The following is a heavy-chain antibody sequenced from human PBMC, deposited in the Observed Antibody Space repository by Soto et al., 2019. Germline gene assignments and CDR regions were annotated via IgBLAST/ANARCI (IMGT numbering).Heavy chain of an antibody. Sequence: SETLSLTCAVSGVSVSNNHWWTWVRQPPGGGLEWIAEAHHSGSSNHNPSLKGRATISLDTSKNQLSLILFSVTAADTAVYYCARDADFVSGNSKIWALDIWGQGTMVTVSS. CDR1: GVSVSNNHW. V-gene: IGHV4-4*02. D-gene: IGHD3-10*01. J-gene: IGHJ3*02. CDR2: AHHSGSS. CDR3: ARDADFVSGNSKIWALDI.